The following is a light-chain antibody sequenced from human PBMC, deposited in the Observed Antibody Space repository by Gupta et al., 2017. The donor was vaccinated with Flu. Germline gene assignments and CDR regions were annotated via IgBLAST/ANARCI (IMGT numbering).Light chain of an antibody. J-gene: IGLJ2*01. CDR1: DSNIGNNP. CDR2: NTY. Sequence: QSVLTQTPSASGTPVQRVTISCSGADSNIGNNPVNWYQQLPGTAPKVLIYNTYHRPSGVLGRFSGSKSGTSASLTISDLQSDDEADYYCSAWDNRLTGPVFGGGTKLTVL. CDR3: SAWDNRLTGPV. V-gene: IGLV1-44*01.